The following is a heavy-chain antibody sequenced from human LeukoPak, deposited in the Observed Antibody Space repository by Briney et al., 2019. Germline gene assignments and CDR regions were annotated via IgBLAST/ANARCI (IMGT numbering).Heavy chain of an antibody. J-gene: IGHJ4*02. CDR3: ATRIPNSGSYSH. V-gene: IGHV1-46*03. CDR2: INPSGGST. Sequence: ASVKVSCKASRYTFTSYYMHWVRQAPGQGLEWMGIINPSGGSTSYAQKFQGRVTMTRDTSTSTVYMELSSLRSEDTAVYYCATRIPNSGSYSHWGQGTLVTVSS. CDR1: RYTFTSYY. D-gene: IGHD1-26*01.